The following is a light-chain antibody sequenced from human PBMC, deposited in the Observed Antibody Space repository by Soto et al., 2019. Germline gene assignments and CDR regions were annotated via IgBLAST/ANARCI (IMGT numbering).Light chain of an antibody. CDR2: DAS. Sequence: EKVVTKWRGTGPLSTGKEATLSFRASQSVRSSYLAWYQQTPGQAPRPLIYDASNRATGIPARFSGIGSRKDFTPTISSLGSEDLAVHFSQQRSNWPQVFGQGTKVDI. V-gene: IGKV3D-20*02. CDR3: QQRSNWPQV. CDR1: QSVRSSY. J-gene: IGKJ1*01.